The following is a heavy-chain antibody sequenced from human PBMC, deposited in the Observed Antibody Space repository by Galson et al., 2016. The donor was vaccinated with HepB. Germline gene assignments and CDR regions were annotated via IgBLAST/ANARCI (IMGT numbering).Heavy chain of an antibody. J-gene: IGHJ3*02. CDR1: GYTFTTYG. Sequence: SVKVSCKASGYTFTTYGIIWVRQAPGQGLEWLGWSNAFSHNTEYAQKFQGRVSMTADTSTRTAYMELWDLKSDDTAVYYCARHSGHDAFDIWGQGTMVTVSS. D-gene: IGHD1-1*01. CDR2: SNAFSHNT. CDR3: ARHSGHDAFDI. V-gene: IGHV1-18*04.